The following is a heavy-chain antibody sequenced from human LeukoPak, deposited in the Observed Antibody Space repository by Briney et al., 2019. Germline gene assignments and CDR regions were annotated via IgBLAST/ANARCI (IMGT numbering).Heavy chain of an antibody. V-gene: IGHV4-34*01. CDR2: INHSGST. CDR3: ARACGGDCYSGFDY. CDR1: GGSFSGYY. Sequence: SETLSLTCAVYGGSFSGYYWSWIRQPPGKGLEWIGEINHSGSTNYNPSLKSRVTISVDTSKNQFSLKLSSVTAADTAVYYCARACGGDCYSGFDYWGQGALVTVSS. J-gene: IGHJ4*02. D-gene: IGHD2-21*01.